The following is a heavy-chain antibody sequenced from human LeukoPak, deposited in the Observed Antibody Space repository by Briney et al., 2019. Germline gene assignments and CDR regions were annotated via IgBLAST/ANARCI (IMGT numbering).Heavy chain of an antibody. CDR3: AKASSNDYYDSSGAFDP. D-gene: IGHD3-22*01. CDR2: ISGSGGTT. Sequence: GGSLRLSCAASGFTFSSTSMSWVRQAPGKGLEWVSTISGSGGTTYYADSVKGRFTISRDNSKKTLYLQMNSLRAEDTAVYYCAKASSNDYYDSSGAFDPWGQGTLVTVSS. CDR1: GFTFSSTS. J-gene: IGHJ5*02. V-gene: IGHV3-23*01.